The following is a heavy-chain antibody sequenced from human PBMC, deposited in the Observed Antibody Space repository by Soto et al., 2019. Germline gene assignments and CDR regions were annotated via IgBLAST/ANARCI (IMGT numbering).Heavy chain of an antibody. CDR1: GFTFSSYG. D-gene: IGHD3-16*02. J-gene: IGHJ4*02. CDR2: IWYDGSNK. V-gene: IGHV3-33*01. Sequence: QVQLVESGGGVVQPGRSLRLSCAASGFTFSSYGMHWVRQAPGKGLEWVAVIWYDGSNKYYADSVKGRFTISRDNAKKTLYLLRNSLRAEATAVYYCARECADGVGGRYRSPFGYWGQGALVTVSS. CDR3: ARECADGVGGRYRSPFGY.